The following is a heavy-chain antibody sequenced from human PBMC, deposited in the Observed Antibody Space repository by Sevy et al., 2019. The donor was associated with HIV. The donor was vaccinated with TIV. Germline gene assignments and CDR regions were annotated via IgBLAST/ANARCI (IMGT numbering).Heavy chain of an antibody. CDR3: TTTVTTPWAFDY. V-gene: IGHV3-15*04. CDR2: FEPKTDGETT. CDR1: GFTFSKYW. J-gene: IGHJ4*02. D-gene: IGHD4-17*01. Sequence: GGSLRLSCAASGFTFSKYWMSWVRQAPGKGLEWVGRFEPKTDGETTDYAAPVKGRFTISRDVSKTTLYLQMNSLKTVATAVYFCTTTVTTPWAFDYWGQGTLVTISS.